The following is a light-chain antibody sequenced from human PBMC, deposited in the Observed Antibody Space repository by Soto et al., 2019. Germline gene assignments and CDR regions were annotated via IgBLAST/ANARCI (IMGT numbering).Light chain of an antibody. J-gene: IGLJ3*02. V-gene: IGLV1-40*01. CDR1: SSNIGAGYD. CDR2: GNT. Sequence: QPVLTQPPSVSGAPGQSVTISCTGSSSNIGAGYDVHWYRQLPGTAPKLLIYGNTNRPSGVPDRFSGSKSGTSASLAITGLQAEDEADYYCHSYDSSLSGSVFGGGTQLTVL. CDR3: HSYDSSLSGSV.